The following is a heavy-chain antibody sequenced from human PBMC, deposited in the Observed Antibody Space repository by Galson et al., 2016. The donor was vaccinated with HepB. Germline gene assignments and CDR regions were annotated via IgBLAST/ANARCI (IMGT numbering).Heavy chain of an antibody. CDR3: ARGYSYGFRSYY. J-gene: IGHJ4*02. D-gene: IGHD5-18*01. Sequence: SGYTFTTYFFHWVRQAPGQGLEWMGMIDPGAGSTNYAHKFGGRVTMTRDTSTSTLYMELSSLRSDDTAVYYCARGYSYGFRSYYWGQGTLVTVAS. V-gene: IGHV1-46*01. CDR1: GYTFTTYF. CDR2: IDPGAGST.